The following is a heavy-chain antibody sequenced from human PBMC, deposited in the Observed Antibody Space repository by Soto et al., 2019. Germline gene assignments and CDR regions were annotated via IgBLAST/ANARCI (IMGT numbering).Heavy chain of an antibody. D-gene: IGHD3-3*01. CDR1: GYTFTSYD. Sequence: ASVKVSCKASGYTFTSYDINWVRQATGQGLEWMGWMNPNSGNTGYAQKFQGRVTMTRNTSISTAYMELSSLRSEDTAVYYCARAPLPDYDLWSGYYYYYGMDVWGQGTTVTVSS. CDR3: ARAPLPDYDLWSGYYYYYGMDV. CDR2: MNPNSGNT. J-gene: IGHJ6*02. V-gene: IGHV1-8*01.